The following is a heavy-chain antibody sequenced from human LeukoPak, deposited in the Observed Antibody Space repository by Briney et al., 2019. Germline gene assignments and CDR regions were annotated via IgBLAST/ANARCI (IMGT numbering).Heavy chain of an antibody. D-gene: IGHD3-10*01. V-gene: IGHV1-8*01. J-gene: IGHJ5*02. Sequence: GASVKVSCKASGYTFSSYDINWVRQATGQGPEWMGWMNPNSGNTGYAQKFQGRVTMTRNTSISTAYMELSSLRCEDTAVYYCARARNYYGSGSYYNRAWFDPWGQGTLVTVSS. CDR2: MNPNSGNT. CDR1: GYTFSSYD. CDR3: ARARNYYGSGSYYNRAWFDP.